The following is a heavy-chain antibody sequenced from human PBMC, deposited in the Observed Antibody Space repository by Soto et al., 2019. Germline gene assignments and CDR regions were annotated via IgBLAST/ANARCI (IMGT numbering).Heavy chain of an antibody. CDR3: AGHFRRDGEGGGYHGGASPRAFDI. D-gene: IGHD2-2*01. J-gene: IGHJ3*02. Sequence: SETLSLTCTVSGGSISSSSYYWGWIRQPPGKGLEWIGSIYYSGSTYYNPSLKSRVTISVDTSKNQFSLKLSSVTAADTAVYYCAGHFRRDGEGGGYHGGASPRAFDIWGQGTMVTVSS. V-gene: IGHV4-39*01. CDR2: IYYSGST. CDR1: GGSISSSSYY.